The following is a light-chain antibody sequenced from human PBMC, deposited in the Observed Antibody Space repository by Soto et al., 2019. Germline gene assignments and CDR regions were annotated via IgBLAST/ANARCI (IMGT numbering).Light chain of an antibody. J-gene: IGLJ2*01. V-gene: IGLV2-23*01. CDR2: EGS. Sequence: QSVLTQPASVSGSPGQSITISCTGTSSDVGSYNLVSWYQQHPGKAPKLMIYEGSKPPTGVSNRFSGSKSGNTASLTISGLQAEDEADYYCCSYAGSSTLVVFGGGTKLTVL. CDR1: SSDVGSYNL. CDR3: CSYAGSSTLVV.